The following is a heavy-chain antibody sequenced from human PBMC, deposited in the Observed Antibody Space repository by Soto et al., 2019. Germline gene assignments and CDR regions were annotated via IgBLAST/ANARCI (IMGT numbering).Heavy chain of an antibody. V-gene: IGHV3-23*01. D-gene: IGHD1-26*01. Sequence: EVQLLESGGGLVQPGGSLRLSCAASGFIFSNYDMSWVRLAPGKGLEWVSVIGTSGGGTYYADSVKGRFTISRDNSKNTVYLQMNSLRAEDTAEYFCARPGVAGAPDDYWGQGTLVTVSS. CDR2: IGTSGGGT. CDR3: ARPGVAGAPDDY. CDR1: GFIFSNYD. J-gene: IGHJ4*02.